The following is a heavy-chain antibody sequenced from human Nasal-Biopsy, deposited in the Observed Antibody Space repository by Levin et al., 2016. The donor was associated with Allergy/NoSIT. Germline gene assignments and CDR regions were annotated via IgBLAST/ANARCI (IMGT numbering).Heavy chain of an antibody. CDR2: ISGYNGNS. Sequence: ASVKVSCKASGYTFMNYGVTWVRQAPGPGLEWMGWISGYNGNSRYGQKFQDRVTMTIDAATTTAYLEVSSLTSDDTAVYYCARDDGASRSVWGQGTQVTVSS. J-gene: IGHJ4*02. V-gene: IGHV1-18*01. CDR1: GYTFMNYG. D-gene: IGHD1-26*01. CDR3: ARDDGASRSV.